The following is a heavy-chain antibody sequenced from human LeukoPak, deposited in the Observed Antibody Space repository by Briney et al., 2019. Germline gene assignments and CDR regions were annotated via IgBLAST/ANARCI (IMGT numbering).Heavy chain of an antibody. CDR2: INAGNGNT. J-gene: IGHJ4*01. Sequence: GASVKVSCKASGYTFTSYAMHWVRQAPGQRLEWMGWINAGNGNTKYSQKFQGRVTITRDTSASTAYMELSSLRSEDTAVYYCARRAPYDILTGYYPPYYFDYWAHVSLVTVSS. D-gene: IGHD3-9*01. V-gene: IGHV1-3*01. CDR3: ARRAPYDILTGYYPPYYFDY. CDR1: GYTFTSYA.